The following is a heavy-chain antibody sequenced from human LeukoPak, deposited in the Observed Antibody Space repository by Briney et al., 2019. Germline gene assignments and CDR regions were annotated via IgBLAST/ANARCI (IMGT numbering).Heavy chain of an antibody. Sequence: SETLSLTCTVSGGSISGSSYYWGWIRQPPGKGLEWIGSIYYSGSTYYNPSLKSRVTISVDTSKNQFSLKLSSVTAADTAVYYCARDPAVAGDYWGQGTLVTVSS. D-gene: IGHD6-19*01. CDR1: GGSISGSSYY. J-gene: IGHJ4*02. V-gene: IGHV4-39*07. CDR2: IYYSGST. CDR3: ARDPAVAGDY.